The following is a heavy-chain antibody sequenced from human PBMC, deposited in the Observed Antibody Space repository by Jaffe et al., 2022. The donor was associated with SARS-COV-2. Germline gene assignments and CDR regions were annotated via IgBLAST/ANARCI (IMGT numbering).Heavy chain of an antibody. CDR2: IYYSGST. D-gene: IGHD6-6*01. J-gene: IGHJ6*02. Sequence: QVQLQESGPGLVKPSETLSLTCTVSGGSISSYYWSWIRQPPGKGLEWIGYIYYSGSTNYNPSLKSRVTISVDTSKNQFSLKLSSVTAADTAVYYCAREAYSSSSEAYYYYGMDVWGQGTTVTVSS. CDR1: GGSISSYY. V-gene: IGHV4-59*01. CDR3: AREAYSSSSEAYYYYGMDV.